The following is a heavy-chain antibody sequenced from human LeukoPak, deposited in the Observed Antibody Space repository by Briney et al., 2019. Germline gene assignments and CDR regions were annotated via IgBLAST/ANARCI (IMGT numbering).Heavy chain of an antibody. D-gene: IGHD5-18*01. CDR2: IYNSGST. Sequence: PSETLSLTCTVSGASTSSGLYYWNWFRQPAGKGLEYIGRIYNSGSTNYNPSLKSRVTISVDTPKNQFSLKLTSVTAADTAIYYCAKGAGGFSYYNWFDPWGQGTLVTVSS. CDR3: AKGAGGFSYYNWFDP. CDR1: GASTSSGLYY. V-gene: IGHV4-61*02. J-gene: IGHJ5*02.